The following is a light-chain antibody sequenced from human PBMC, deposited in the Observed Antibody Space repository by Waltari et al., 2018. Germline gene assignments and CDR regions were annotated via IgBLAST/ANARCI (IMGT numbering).Light chain of an antibody. V-gene: IGKV3-11*01. CDR3: QQRSDWPIT. CDR1: QSVGSF. Sequence: EIVLTQSPATLSLSPGERATLSCRASQSVGSFLAWYQQIPGQPPRLLIDDATTRATGIPARFSGSGSGTDFTLTISSLEPEDFVVYYCQQRSDWPITFGQGTRLEIK. CDR2: DAT. J-gene: IGKJ5*01.